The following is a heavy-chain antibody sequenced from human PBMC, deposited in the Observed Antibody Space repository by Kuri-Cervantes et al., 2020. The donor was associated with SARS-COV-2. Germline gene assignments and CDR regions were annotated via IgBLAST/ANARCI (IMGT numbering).Heavy chain of an antibody. CDR1: GGSISSYY. J-gene: IGHJ2*01. V-gene: IGHV4-59*08. CDR2: IYYSGST. CDR3: ARLWGQPSSSWSYWYFDL. D-gene: IGHD6-13*01. Sequence: SETLSLTCTVSGGSISSYYWSWIRQPPGKGLEWIGYIYYSGSTNYNPSLKSRVTISVDTSKNQFSLKLSSVTAADTAVYYCARLWGQPSSSWSYWYFDLWGRGTLVTVSS.